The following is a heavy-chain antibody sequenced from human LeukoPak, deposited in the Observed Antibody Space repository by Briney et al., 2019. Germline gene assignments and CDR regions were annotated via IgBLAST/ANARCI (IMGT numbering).Heavy chain of an antibody. CDR2: IWYDGSNK. V-gene: IGHV3-33*08. CDR1: GFTFSSYA. D-gene: IGHD2-15*01. J-gene: IGHJ4*02. Sequence: GGSLRLSCAASGFTFSSYAVHWVRQAPGKGLEWVAVIWYDGSNKYYADSVKGRFTISRDNSKNTLYLQMNSLRAEDTAVYYCARVITSGGSCYDYWGQGTLVTVSS. CDR3: ARVITSGGSCYDY.